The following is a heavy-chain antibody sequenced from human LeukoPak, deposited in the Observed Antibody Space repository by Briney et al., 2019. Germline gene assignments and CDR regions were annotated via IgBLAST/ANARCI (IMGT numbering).Heavy chain of an antibody. CDR3: ARAGTTGSVDY. J-gene: IGHJ4*02. Sequence: GGSLRLSCAASGFTFSSYAMSWVRQTPGKGLEWVSVISGTGGSTYYADSVKGRFTISRDNDKNSLYLQMNSLSADDTAVYYCARAGTTGSVDYWGQGSLVTVSS. CDR2: ISGTGGST. V-gene: IGHV3-23*01. D-gene: IGHD1-14*01. CDR1: GFTFSSYA.